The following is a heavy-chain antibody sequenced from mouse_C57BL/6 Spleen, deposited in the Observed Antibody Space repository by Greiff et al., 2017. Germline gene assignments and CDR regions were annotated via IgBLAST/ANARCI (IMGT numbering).Heavy chain of an antibody. CDR2: IRSKSSNYAT. J-gene: IGHJ1*03. D-gene: IGHD2-4*01. Sequence: GGGLVQPKGSLKLSCAASGFTFNTYAMHWVRQAPGKGLEWVARIRSKSSNYATYYADSVKDRFTISRDDSQSMLYLQMNNLKTEDTAMYYCVRDRPYDYDVWYFDVWGTGTTVTVSS. V-gene: IGHV10-3*01. CDR3: VRDRPYDYDVWYFDV. CDR1: GFTFNTYA.